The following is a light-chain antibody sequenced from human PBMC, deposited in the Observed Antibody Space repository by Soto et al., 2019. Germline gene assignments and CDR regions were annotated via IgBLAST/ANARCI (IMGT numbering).Light chain of an antibody. V-gene: IGKV3-11*01. CDR3: QQRSNWPPPFT. CDR1: QSVSSY. J-gene: IGKJ3*01. Sequence: EFVLTQSPGTLSLSPGDRATLSCRASQSVSSYLAWYQQKPDQAPRLLIYDASNRATGIPARFSGSGSGTDFTLTISSLEPEDFAVYYCQQRSNWPPPFTFGPGTKVDIK. CDR2: DAS.